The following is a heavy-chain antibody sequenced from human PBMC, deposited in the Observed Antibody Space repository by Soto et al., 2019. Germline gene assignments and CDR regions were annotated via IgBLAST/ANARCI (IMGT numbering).Heavy chain of an antibody. CDR1: GFTFSSYW. CDR2: IKQDGSEK. V-gene: IGHV3-7*05. Sequence: GGSLRLSCAASGFTFSSYWMSWVRQAPGKGLEWVANIKQDGSEKYYVDSVKGRFTISRDNAKNSLYLQMNSLRAEDTAVYYCARMYLRFQVVVVVAATLPTPIDYWGQGTLVTVSS. D-gene: IGHD2-15*01. J-gene: IGHJ4*02. CDR3: ARMYLRFQVVVVVAATLPTPIDY.